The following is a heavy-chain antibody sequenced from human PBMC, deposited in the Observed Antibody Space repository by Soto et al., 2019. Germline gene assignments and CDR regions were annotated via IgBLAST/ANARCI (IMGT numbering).Heavy chain of an antibody. CDR2: ITLSSSHI. D-gene: IGHD1-26*01. CDR3: ARDMRSIRFCGTNGFDP. V-gene: IGHV3-21*01. Sequence: KAGGSLRLSCGPSGFNFGAFGMNWVRQAPGKGLEWVSSITLSSSHIYYADSVKGRFTVSRDHAKNSLYLDMKNLTVNDTAVYYCARDMRSIRFCGTNGFDPWGQGTLVTVSS. J-gene: IGHJ5*02. CDR1: GFNFGAFG.